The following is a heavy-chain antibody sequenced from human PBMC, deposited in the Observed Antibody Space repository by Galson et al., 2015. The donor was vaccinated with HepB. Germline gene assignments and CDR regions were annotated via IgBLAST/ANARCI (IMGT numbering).Heavy chain of an antibody. Sequence: SLRLSCAVSGFTFSYHGMHWVRQAPGKGLEWVAVIWSDGRNEHYADSVKGRFTISRDNSKNTLYLQMNSLRDDDTAVYYCARDLGGVDGDGLDVWGQGSAVTVSS. CDR3: ARDLGGVDGDGLDV. J-gene: IGHJ6*02. CDR2: IWSDGRNE. CDR1: GFTFSYHG. V-gene: IGHV3-33*01. D-gene: IGHD5-24*01.